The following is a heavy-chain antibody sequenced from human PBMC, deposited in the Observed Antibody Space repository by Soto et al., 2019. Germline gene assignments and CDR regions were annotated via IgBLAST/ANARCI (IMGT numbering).Heavy chain of an antibody. CDR2: IYYSGST. CDR1: GGSISSDNYY. V-gene: IGHV4-30-4*01. CDR3: ASTSYFDNSGSAY. J-gene: IGHJ4*02. Sequence: SETLSLTCTVSGGSISSDNYYWSWIRQPPGKGLEWIGYIYYSGSTYYNPSLKSRVIISIDTSKNQFSLKLSSVTAADTAVYYCASTSYFDNSGSAYWGQGTQVTVS. D-gene: IGHD3-22*01.